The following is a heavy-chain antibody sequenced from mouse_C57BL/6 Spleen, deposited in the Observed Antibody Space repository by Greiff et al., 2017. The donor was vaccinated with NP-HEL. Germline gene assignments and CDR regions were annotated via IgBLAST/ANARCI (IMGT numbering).Heavy chain of an antibody. D-gene: IGHD3-2*02. Sequence: EVLLQQSGAELVRPGASVKLSCTASGFNIKDYYMHWVNQRPEQGLEWIGRIDPEDGDTEYAPKFQGKATMTADTSSNTAYLQLSSLTSEDTAVYYCTTSSGDVLAYWGQGTLVPVSA. CDR1: GFNIKDYY. CDR3: TTSSGDVLAY. J-gene: IGHJ3*01. V-gene: IGHV14-1*01. CDR2: IDPEDGDT.